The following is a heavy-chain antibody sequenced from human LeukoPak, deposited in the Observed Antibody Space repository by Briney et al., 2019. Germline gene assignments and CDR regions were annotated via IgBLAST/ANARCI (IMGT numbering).Heavy chain of an antibody. Sequence: PGGSLRLSCAASGFTFSAYSMAWVRQAPGKGLEWVSYITTSSSHLNYADSVKGRFTISRDDAKTSLYLQMNSLRAEDTAVYYCARVAGGILFWGQGTLVTVSS. CDR3: ARVAGGILF. CDR2: ITTSSSHL. J-gene: IGHJ4*02. CDR1: GFTFSAYS. D-gene: IGHD2-15*01. V-gene: IGHV3-21*01.